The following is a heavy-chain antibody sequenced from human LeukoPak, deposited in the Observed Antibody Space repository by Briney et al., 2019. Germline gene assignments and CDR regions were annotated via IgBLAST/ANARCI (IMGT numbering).Heavy chain of an antibody. CDR3: AKETYYYDSSGYYLPGGDY. D-gene: IGHD3-22*01. CDR2: ISGSGGST. Sequence: GGSLRLSCAASGFTFSSYAMSWARQAPGKGLEWVSAISGSGGSTYYADSVKGRFTISRDNSKNTLYLQMNSLRAEDTAVYYCAKETYYYDSSGYYLPGGDYWGQGTLVTVSS. CDR1: GFTFSSYA. J-gene: IGHJ4*02. V-gene: IGHV3-23*01.